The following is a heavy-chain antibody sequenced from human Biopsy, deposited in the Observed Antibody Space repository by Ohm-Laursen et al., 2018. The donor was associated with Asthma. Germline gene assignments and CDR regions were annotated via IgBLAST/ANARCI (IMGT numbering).Heavy chain of an antibody. D-gene: IGHD1-14*01. J-gene: IGHJ4*02. V-gene: IGHV2-70*13. CDR1: GFSISDRGMG. Sequence: TQTLTLTCTFSGFSISDRGMGVSWIRQPPGKALEWLALVDWDDDSYYSTSLKTRLTISKDTSKNQVVLSMTNMDPVDTATYYCTRHNDYWGPGILVTVSS. CDR2: VDWDDDS. CDR3: TRHNDY.